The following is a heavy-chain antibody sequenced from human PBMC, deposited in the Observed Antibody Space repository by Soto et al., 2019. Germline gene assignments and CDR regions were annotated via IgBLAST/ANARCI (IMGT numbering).Heavy chain of an antibody. J-gene: IGHJ4*02. CDR2: ISGSGGNT. V-gene: IGHV3-23*01. D-gene: IGHD5-18*01. Sequence: PGGSLRLSCAASGFTFSSYALRWVRQAPGKGLEWVSAISGSGGNTYYADSVKGRFTISRDNSKNTLYLQMNSLRAEDTAVYYCAGGYSYGLPTFDYWGQGTLVTVSS. CDR1: GFTFSSYA. CDR3: AGGYSYGLPTFDY.